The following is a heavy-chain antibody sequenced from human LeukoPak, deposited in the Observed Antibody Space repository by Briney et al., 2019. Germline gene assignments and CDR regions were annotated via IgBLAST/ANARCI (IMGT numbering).Heavy chain of an antibody. J-gene: IGHJ4*01. D-gene: IGHD3-22*01. CDR1: GASINNNF. Sequence: SETLSLTCTVSGASINNNFWTWIRQPPGKGLEWIGYIYSSGSANYNPYLKSRVIISGDTSKNQISLNLTSVTAADTAVYFCARHRDYYDTWGHGNLVTVSS. CDR3: ARHRDYYDT. V-gene: IGHV4-59*08. CDR2: IYSSGSA.